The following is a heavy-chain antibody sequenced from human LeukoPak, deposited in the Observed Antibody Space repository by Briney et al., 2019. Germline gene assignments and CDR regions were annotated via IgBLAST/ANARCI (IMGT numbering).Heavy chain of an antibody. CDR1: GGSISGYY. V-gene: IGHV4-4*09. CDR3: ARHAGGYCSSTSCYTGYFQH. D-gene: IGHD2-2*02. J-gene: IGHJ1*01. CDR2: IYTSGST. Sequence: PSETLSLTCTVSGGSISGYYWSWIRQPPGKGLEWIGYIYTSGSTNYNPSLKSRVTVSVDTSKNQFSLKLSSVTAADTAVYYCARHAGGYCSSTSCYTGYFQHWGQGTLVTVSS.